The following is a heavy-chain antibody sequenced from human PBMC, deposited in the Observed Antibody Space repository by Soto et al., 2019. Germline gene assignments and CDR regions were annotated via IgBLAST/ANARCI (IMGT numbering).Heavy chain of an antibody. D-gene: IGHD6-13*01. Sequence: QVQLVESGGGVVQPGRSLRLSCAASGFTSSSYGMHWVRQAPGKGLEWVASISSDGSSEDYVDSVKGRFTVSRENSKNTLYLQMNSLRAEDTAVYFCAKGREQQLVRIGLDVWGQGTPVTVSS. CDR1: GFTSSSYG. J-gene: IGHJ6*02. CDR3: AKGREQQLVRIGLDV. V-gene: IGHV3-30*18. CDR2: ISSDGSSE.